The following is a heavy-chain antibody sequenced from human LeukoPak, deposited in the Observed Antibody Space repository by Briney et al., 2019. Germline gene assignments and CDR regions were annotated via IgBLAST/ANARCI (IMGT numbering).Heavy chain of an antibody. CDR2: IYPRGST. CDR1: GGSISSGSYS. D-gene: IGHD3-22*01. Sequence: PSETLSLTCAVSGGSISSGSYSWSWIRQPPGKGLEWIGYIYPRGSTYYNPSLKSRVILSLDKSANQFSLNLSSVTAADTAVYYCARTKLVVAYAFDIWGQGTMVTVSS. J-gene: IGHJ3*02. V-gene: IGHV4-30-2*01. CDR3: ARTKLVVAYAFDI.